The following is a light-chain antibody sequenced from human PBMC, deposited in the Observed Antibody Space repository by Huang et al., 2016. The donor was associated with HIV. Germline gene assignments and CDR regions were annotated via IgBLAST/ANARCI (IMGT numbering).Light chain of an antibody. Sequence: EIVLTQSPATLSLSAGERATLSCRASQSVSSYLAWYQQKAGQAPRLLIYDASNRATGIPARFSGSGSGTDFTLTSSSLEPEDFAVYYCQHPGTFGQGTRLEIK. CDR3: QHPGT. CDR1: QSVSSY. CDR2: DAS. J-gene: IGKJ5*01. V-gene: IGKV3-11*01.